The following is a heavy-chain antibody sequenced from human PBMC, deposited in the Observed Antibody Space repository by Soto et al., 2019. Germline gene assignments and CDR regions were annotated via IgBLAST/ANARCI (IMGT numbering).Heavy chain of an antibody. V-gene: IGHV4-30-2*01. CDR2: IYHSGNT. CDR3: ARHAPGGPFDS. D-gene: IGHD2-2*01. CDR1: GGSISSGGYS. Sequence: SETLSLTCAVSGGSISSGGYSWSWIRQPPGKGLEWIGYIYHSGNTNYNPSLNSRVTLSVDTSKNQFSLKLTSVTAADTAVYYCARHAPGGPFDSWGQGTLVTVSS. J-gene: IGHJ4*02.